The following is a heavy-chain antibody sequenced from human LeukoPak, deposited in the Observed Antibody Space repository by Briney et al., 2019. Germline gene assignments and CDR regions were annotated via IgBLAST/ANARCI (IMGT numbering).Heavy chain of an antibody. CDR2: IYYSGST. Sequence: SGTLSLTCTVSGGSISSYYWSWIRQPPGKGLEWIGYIYYSGSTNYNPSLKSRVTISVDTSKNQFSLKLSSVTAADTAVYYCAGTRSGWYVYWGQGTLVTVSS. V-gene: IGHV4-59*08. J-gene: IGHJ4*02. CDR3: AGTRSGWYVY. D-gene: IGHD6-19*01. CDR1: GGSISSYY.